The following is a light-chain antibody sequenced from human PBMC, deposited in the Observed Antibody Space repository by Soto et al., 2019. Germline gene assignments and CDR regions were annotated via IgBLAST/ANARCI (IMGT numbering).Light chain of an antibody. V-gene: IGLV2-14*01. CDR2: EVS. J-gene: IGLJ1*01. CDR1: NSDIGDYNY. CDR3: NSYKSSSTGV. Sequence: SVLTQPASVSGSPGQSITISCTGTNSDIGDYNYVSWYQHHPGKAPKLMIYEVSYRPSGVSNRFSGSKPGNTASLTISGLQAEDEADYYCNSYKSSSTGVFGTGTKVTVL.